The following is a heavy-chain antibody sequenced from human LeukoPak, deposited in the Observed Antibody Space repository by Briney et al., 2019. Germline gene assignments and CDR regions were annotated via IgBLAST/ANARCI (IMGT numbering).Heavy chain of an antibody. D-gene: IGHD2-15*01. CDR2: IYTSGGT. Sequence: SETLSLTCTVSGGSISTYYWTWIRQPAGKGLEWIGRIYTSGGTNYNPSLKSRVTMSVDTSENQFSLKLNSVTAADTAVYYCARGRSGPGADYYYGMDVWGQGTTVTVSS. CDR3: ARGRSGPGADYYYGMDV. J-gene: IGHJ6*02. CDR1: GGSISTYY. V-gene: IGHV4-4*07.